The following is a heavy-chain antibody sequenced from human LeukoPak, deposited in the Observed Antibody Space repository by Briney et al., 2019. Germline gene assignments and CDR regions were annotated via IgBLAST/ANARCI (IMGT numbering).Heavy chain of an antibody. CDR2: INRSGSA. Sequence: PSETLSLTCAVYGGSLSGYYWSWVRQPPGRGLEWIGEINRSGSANYNPSLKSRVTVSVDTSKNQFSLKLSSVTPEDTAVYYCARENYNAFDIWGQGTMVTVSS. V-gene: IGHV4-34*01. D-gene: IGHD3-10*01. J-gene: IGHJ3*02. CDR1: GGSLSGYY. CDR3: ARENYNAFDI.